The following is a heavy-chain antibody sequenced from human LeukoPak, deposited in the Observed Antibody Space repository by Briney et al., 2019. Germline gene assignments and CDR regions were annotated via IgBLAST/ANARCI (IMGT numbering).Heavy chain of an antibody. D-gene: IGHD3-3*01. CDR2: IIPILGIA. V-gene: IGHV1-69*02. CDR3: ASGYYREAFDY. J-gene: IGHJ4*02. Sequence: SVKVSCKASGGTFSSYTISWVRPAPGQGHEWMGRIIPILGIANYAQKFQGRVTITADKSTSTAYMELSSLRSEDTAVYYCASGYYREAFDYWGQGTLVTVSS. CDR1: GGTFSSYT.